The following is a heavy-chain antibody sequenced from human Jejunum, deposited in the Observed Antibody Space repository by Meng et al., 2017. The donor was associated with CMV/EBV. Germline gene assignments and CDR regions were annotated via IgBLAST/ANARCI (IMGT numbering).Heavy chain of an antibody. V-gene: IGHV4-34*01. CDR1: GSFRGYD. D-gene: IGHD3-3*01. Sequence: GSFRGYDWSWIRQPPGKGLEWIGEINHSGSTNYTPSLKSRVTISVDTSKNQFSLKLSSVTAADTAVYYCAREVRWSGYYLSGWFDPWGQGTLVTVSS. J-gene: IGHJ5*02. CDR3: AREVRWSGYYLSGWFDP. CDR2: INHSGST.